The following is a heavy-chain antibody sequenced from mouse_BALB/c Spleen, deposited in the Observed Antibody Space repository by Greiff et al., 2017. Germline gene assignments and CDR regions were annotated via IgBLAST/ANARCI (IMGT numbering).Heavy chain of an antibody. CDR2: ISSGGGST. Sequence: EVMLVESGGGLVKPGGSLKLSCAASGFAFSSYDMSWVRQTPEKRLEWVAYISSGGGSTYYPDTVKGRFTISRDNAKNTLYLQMSSLKSEDTAMYYCARNWDYFDYWGQGTTRTVSS. CDR1: GFAFSSYD. V-gene: IGHV5-12-1*01. J-gene: IGHJ2*01. D-gene: IGHD4-1*01. CDR3: ARNWDYFDY.